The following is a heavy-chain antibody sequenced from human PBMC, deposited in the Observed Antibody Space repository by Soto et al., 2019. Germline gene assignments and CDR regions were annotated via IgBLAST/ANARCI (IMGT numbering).Heavy chain of an antibody. V-gene: IGHV3-23*01. D-gene: IGHD2-15*01. CDR2: ISGSGGST. CDR1: GFTFSSHA. Sequence: EVQLLESGGGLVQPGGSLRLSCAASGFTFSSHAMSWVRQAPGRGLEWVSAISGSGGSTYYADSVKGRFTISRDNSQNTLFTQMKSPRAQDNAGFYCAKAPGWWVYWGQGTLVTVSS. J-gene: IGHJ4*02. CDR3: AKAPGWWVY.